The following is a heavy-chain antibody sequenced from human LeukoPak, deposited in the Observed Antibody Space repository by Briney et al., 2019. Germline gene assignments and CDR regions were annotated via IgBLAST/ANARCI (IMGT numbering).Heavy chain of an antibody. V-gene: IGHV3-64*04. CDR3: AKGRRDNSTYGTFDS. CDR1: GFTFSNYG. D-gene: IGHD4-17*01. Sequence: PGGSLRLSCSASGFTFSNYGMHWVRQAPGKGLEYVSVMSNIGGSTYYADSVKGRFTISRDTSKNSLYLQMNSLRTEDTAFYSCAKGRRDNSTYGTFDSWGQGTPVTVSS. J-gene: IGHJ4*02. CDR2: MSNIGGST.